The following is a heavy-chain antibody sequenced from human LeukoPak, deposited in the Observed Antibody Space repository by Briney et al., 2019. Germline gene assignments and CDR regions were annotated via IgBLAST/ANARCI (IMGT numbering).Heavy chain of an antibody. CDR2: MNPNSGNT. Sequence: AASVKDSSKASGYTFTSYDINWVRQETGQRLEWMGWMNPNSGNTGNAQKFQGSVTTTRDTSTSTAYIEQSSLRSEETAVYYCARAPPYYDSSGYYDRKSQYYFDYWGEGTLVTVSS. V-gene: IGHV1-8*03. J-gene: IGHJ4*02. D-gene: IGHD3-22*01. CDR1: GYTFTSYD. CDR3: ARAPPYYDSSGYYDRKSQYYFDY.